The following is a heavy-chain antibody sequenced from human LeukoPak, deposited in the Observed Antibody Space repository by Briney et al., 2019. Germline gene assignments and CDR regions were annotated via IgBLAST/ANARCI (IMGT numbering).Heavy chain of an antibody. J-gene: IGHJ4*02. V-gene: IGHV1-69*05. CDR3: ARTPGIAARPPDY. D-gene: IGHD6-6*01. CDR2: IIPIFGTA. Sequence: ASVKVSCKASGGTFSSYAISWVRQAPGQGLEWMGGIIPIFGTANYAQKFQGRVTITTDESTSTAYMELSSLRSEDTAVYYCARTPGIAARPPDYWGQGTLVTVSS. CDR1: GGTFSSYA.